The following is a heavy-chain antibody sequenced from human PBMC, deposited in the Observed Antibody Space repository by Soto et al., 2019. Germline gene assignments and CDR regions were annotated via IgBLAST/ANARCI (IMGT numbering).Heavy chain of an antibody. J-gene: IGHJ6*02. CDR3: ARTVRLGYCSSTSCRYYYYYGMDV. D-gene: IGHD2-2*01. V-gene: IGHV2-70*01. CDR2: IDWDDDK. CDR1: GFSLSTSGMC. Sequence: SGPTLVNPTQTLTLTCTFSGFSLSTSGMCVSWIRQPPGKALEWLALIDWDDDKYYSTSLKTRLTISKDTSKNQVVLTMTNMDPVDTATYYCARTVRLGYCSSTSCRYYYYYGMDVWGQGTTATVSS.